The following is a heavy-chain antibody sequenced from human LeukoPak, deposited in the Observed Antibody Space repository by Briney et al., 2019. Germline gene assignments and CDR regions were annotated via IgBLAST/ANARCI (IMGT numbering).Heavy chain of an antibody. CDR1: DGSFSGYY. J-gene: IGHJ4*02. V-gene: IGHV4-34*01. Sequence: SETLSLTCAVYDGSFSGYYWSWIRQPPGKGLEWIGEINHSGSTNYNPSLKSRVTISVDTSKNQFSLKLSSVTAADTAVYYCARASAARHFDYWGQGTLVTVSS. CDR3: ARASAARHFDY. D-gene: IGHD6-6*01. CDR2: INHSGST.